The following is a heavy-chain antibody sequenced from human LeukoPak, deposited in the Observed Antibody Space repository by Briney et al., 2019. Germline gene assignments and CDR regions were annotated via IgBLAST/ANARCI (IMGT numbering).Heavy chain of an antibody. CDR2: INAGNGNT. Sequence: ASVTVSFKASGYTFTSYAMHWVRQAPGQRLEWMGWINAGNGNTKYSQKFQGRVTITRDTSASTAYMELSSLRSEDTAVYYCARGSSGWYSVAYWGQGTLVTVSS. CDR3: ARGSSGWYSVAY. CDR1: GYTFTSYA. D-gene: IGHD6-19*01. J-gene: IGHJ4*02. V-gene: IGHV1-3*01.